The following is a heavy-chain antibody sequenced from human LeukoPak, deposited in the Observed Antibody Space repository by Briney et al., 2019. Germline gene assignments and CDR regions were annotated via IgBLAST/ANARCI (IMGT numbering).Heavy chain of an antibody. CDR2: IYSGGST. J-gene: IGHJ3*02. V-gene: IGHV3-66*02. CDR3: AREAYDSNSLAFDI. Sequence: PGGSLRLSCAASGFTVSSNYMSWVRQAPGKGLEWVSVIYSGGSTYYSDSVKGRFTISRDNSKNTLYLQMNGLRAEDTAVYCCAREAYDSNSLAFDIWGQGTMVTVSS. CDR1: GFTVSSNY. D-gene: IGHD3-22*01.